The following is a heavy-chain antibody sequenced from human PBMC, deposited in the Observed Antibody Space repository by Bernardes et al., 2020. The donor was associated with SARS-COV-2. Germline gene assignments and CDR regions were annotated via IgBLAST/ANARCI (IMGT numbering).Heavy chain of an antibody. CDR2: INDDGTYT. V-gene: IGHV3-74*01. CDR3: ARDTFGDGALFDY. CDR1: GFTFSRYW. J-gene: IGHJ4*02. Sequence: GGSLRLSCAASGFTFSRYWMHWVRQAQGKGPVWLSRINDDGTYTDYAGSVRGRFTISRDNAKNTVYLQMNSLRVDDTAVYYCARDTFGDGALFDYWGQGNLVTVS. D-gene: IGHD3-10*01.